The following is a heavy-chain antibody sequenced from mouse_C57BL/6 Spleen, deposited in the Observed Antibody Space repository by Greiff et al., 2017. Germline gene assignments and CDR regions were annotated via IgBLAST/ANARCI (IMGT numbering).Heavy chain of an antibody. CDR3: ARDLGTTEAMDY. Sequence: DVKLVESGPGLVKPSQSLSLTCSVTGYSITSGYYWNWIRQFPGNKLEWMGYISYDGSNNYNPSLKNRISITRDTSKNQFFLKLNSVTTEDTATYYCARDLGTTEAMDYWGQGTSVTVSS. CDR1: GYSITSGYY. CDR2: ISYDGSN. J-gene: IGHJ4*01. D-gene: IGHD2-14*01. V-gene: IGHV3-6*01.